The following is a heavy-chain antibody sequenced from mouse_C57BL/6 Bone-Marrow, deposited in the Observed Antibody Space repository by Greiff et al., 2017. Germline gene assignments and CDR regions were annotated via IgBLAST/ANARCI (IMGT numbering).Heavy chain of an antibody. V-gene: IGHV2-9-1*01. CDR3: ARIGPGAY. CDR1: GFSLTSYA. CDR2: IWTGGGT. J-gene: IGHJ3*01. D-gene: IGHD3-3*01. Sequence: VKLVESGPGLVAPSQSLSITCPVSGFSLTSYAISWVRQPPGKGLEWLGVIWTGGGTHYTSALKSRLSISKDNAKSKVVLKMNSLQTDDTARYYCARIGPGAYWGQGTLVTVSA.